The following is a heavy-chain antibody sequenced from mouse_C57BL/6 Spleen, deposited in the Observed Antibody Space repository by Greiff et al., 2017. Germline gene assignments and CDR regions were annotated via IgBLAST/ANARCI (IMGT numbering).Heavy chain of an antibody. J-gene: IGHJ2*01. CDR3: ARVGEGYLDY. Sequence: QVQLQQPGTELVKPGASVKLSCKASGYTFTSYWMHWVKQRPGQGLEWIGEIDPSDSYTNYNQKFKGKSTLTVDKSSSTAYMQLSSLTSEDSAVYYCARVGEGYLDYWGQGTTLTVSS. V-gene: IGHV1-69*01. CDR2: IDPSDSYT. D-gene: IGHD3-3*01. CDR1: GYTFTSYW.